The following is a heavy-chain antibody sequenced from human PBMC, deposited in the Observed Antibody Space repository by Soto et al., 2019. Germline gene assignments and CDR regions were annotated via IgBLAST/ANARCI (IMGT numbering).Heavy chain of an antibody. CDR1: GGTFSSYT. D-gene: IGHD1-20*01. V-gene: IGHV1-69*02. J-gene: IGHJ4*02. CDR2: IIPILGIA. CDR3: ARAAPSNWNDAIFDY. Sequence: QVQLVQSGAEVKKPGSSVKVSCKASGGTFSSYTISWVRQAPGQGLEWMGRIIPILGIANYAQKFQGRVTITADKSTSTAYMELSSLRSEDTAVYYCARAAPSNWNDAIFDYWGQGTLVTVSS.